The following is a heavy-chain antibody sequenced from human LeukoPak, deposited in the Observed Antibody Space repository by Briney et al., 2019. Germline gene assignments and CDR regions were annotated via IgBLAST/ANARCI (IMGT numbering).Heavy chain of an antibody. V-gene: IGHV3-23*01. CDR3: AKYCSGATCSGY. D-gene: IGHD2-15*01. J-gene: IGHJ4*02. Sequence: GGSLRLSCAASGFTFSSYSMCWVRQAPGKGPEWVSGIKESGDITYYADSVKGRFTISRDNSKNTSYLQMNSLRAEDTAKYYCAKYCSGATCSGYWGQGTLVTVSS. CDR2: IKESGDIT. CDR1: GFTFSSYS.